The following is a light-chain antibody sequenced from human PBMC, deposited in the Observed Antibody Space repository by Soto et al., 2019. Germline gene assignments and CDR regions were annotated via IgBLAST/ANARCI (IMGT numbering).Light chain of an antibody. CDR1: QSFTNSY. CDR3: QQYGNSLTWT. CDR2: AAS. Sequence: ETVLTQSPGTLSLSPGERATLSCRASQSFTNSYLAWYQQKTGQAPRLLIYAASNRATGVPDRFSGSGSGTDFTLTISRLEPEDFAVYYCQQYGNSLTWTFGQGTKVEIK. V-gene: IGKV3-20*01. J-gene: IGKJ1*01.